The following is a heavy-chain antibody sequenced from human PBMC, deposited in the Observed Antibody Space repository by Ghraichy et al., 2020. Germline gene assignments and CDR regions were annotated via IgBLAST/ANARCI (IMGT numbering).Heavy chain of an antibody. V-gene: IGHV2-5*02. J-gene: IGHJ5*02. CDR3: AHRRSYGSGSNWFDP. CDR2: IYWDDDK. Sequence: SGPTLVKPTQTLTLTRTFSGFSLSTSGVGVGWIRQPPGKALEWLALIYWDDDKRYSPSLKSRLTITKDTSKNQVVLTMTNMDPVDTATYYCAHRRSYGSGSNWFDPWGQGTLVTVSS. D-gene: IGHD3-10*01. CDR1: GFSLSTSGVG.